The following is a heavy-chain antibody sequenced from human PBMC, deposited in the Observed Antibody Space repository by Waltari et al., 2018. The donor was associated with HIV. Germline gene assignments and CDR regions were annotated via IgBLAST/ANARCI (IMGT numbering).Heavy chain of an antibody. D-gene: IGHD3-10*01. Sequence: EVQLVESGGGLFQPGGSLSLSCTVSGFTFSATWMTWIRQAPGEGLERVANINTDGTENYYVDSVKGRFTISRDNAKNALYLQMNSLRVEDTAVYYCARDRGWQQFDYWGRGTLVTVSS. CDR2: INTDGTEN. CDR3: ARDRGWQQFDY. CDR1: GFTFSATW. J-gene: IGHJ4*02. V-gene: IGHV3-7*01.